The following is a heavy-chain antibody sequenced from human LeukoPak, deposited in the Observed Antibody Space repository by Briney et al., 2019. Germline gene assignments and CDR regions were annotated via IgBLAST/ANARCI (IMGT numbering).Heavy chain of an antibody. CDR2: IYYSGST. V-gene: IGHV4-39*01. CDR3: ASPRGGGSSGWYRFDH. CDR1: GGSISSSSYY. Sequence: PSETLSLTCAVSGGSISSSSYYWGWIRQPPGKGLEWIGSIYYSGSTYYNPSLKSRVTISVDTSKNQFSLKLSSVTAADTAGYYCASPRGGGSSGWYRFDHWGQGTLVTVSS. J-gene: IGHJ4*02. D-gene: IGHD6-19*01.